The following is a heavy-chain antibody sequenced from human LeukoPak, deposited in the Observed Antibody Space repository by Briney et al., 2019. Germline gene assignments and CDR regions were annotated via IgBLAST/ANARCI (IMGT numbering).Heavy chain of an antibody. Sequence: SETLSLTCTVSGGSINNYYWSWIRQPAGKGLEWIGRIYSSGRTNYIPSLKSRLTMSVDTSKNQFSLKLNSVTAADTAVYYCARDYSYPDYWGQGTLVTVSS. J-gene: IGHJ4*02. D-gene: IGHD5-18*01. CDR1: GGSINNYY. V-gene: IGHV4-4*07. CDR3: ARDYSYPDY. CDR2: IYSSGRT.